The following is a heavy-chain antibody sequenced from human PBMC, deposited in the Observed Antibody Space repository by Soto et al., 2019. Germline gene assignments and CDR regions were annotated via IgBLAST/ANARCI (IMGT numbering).Heavy chain of an antibody. CDR2: IYKSGTT. CDR3: ERSSGYYFDY. J-gene: IGHJ4*02. Sequence: QVQLQESGPGLVMPSQTLPLTCSVSTGSISSGGFYWSWIRQRPGKVLAWIGYIYKSGTTYYNPSLESRVPMSVDTSRDQFSLKLTSVTAADTAVYYCERSSGYYFDYWCQGALLTVSS. CDR1: TGSISSGGFY. V-gene: IGHV4-31*03.